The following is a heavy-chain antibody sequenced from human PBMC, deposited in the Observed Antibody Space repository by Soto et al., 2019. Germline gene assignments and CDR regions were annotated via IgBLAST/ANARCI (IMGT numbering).Heavy chain of an antibody. CDR3: ASLYYDYVWGSYRGRGYFDY. Sequence: SVKVSCKASGGTFSSYDISWVRQAPGQGLEWMGGIIPIFGTANYAQKFQGRVTITADESTSTAYMELSSLRSEDTAVYYCASLYYDYVWGSYRGRGYFDYWG. V-gene: IGHV1-69*13. CDR2: IIPIFGTA. D-gene: IGHD3-16*02. CDR1: GGTFSSYD. J-gene: IGHJ4*01.